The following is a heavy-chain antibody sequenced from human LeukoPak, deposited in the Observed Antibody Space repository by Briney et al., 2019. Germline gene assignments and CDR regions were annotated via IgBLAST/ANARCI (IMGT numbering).Heavy chain of an antibody. CDR3: ASCSSTNCY. V-gene: IGHV3-23*01. Sequence: LTGRSLRLSCAASGFTLSSYAMSWVRQAPGKGLEWVSAISGSGGSTYYADSVKGRFTISRDNAKNSLYLQMNSLKAEDTAVYYCASCSSTNCYWGQGTLVTVSS. CDR2: ISGSGGST. D-gene: IGHD2-2*01. CDR1: GFTLSSYA. J-gene: IGHJ4*02.